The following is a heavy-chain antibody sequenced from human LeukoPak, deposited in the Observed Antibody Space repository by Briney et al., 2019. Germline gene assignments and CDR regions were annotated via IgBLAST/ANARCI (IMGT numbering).Heavy chain of an antibody. CDR2: TYYRSKWYN. Sequence: SQTLSLTCAISGDSVSSNSAAWNWIRQSPSRGLEWLGRTYYRSKWYNDYAVSVKSRITINPDTSKNQFSLQLNSVTPEDTAVYYCAASTTRITMKVDIWSQGTMVTVSS. CDR3: AASTTRITMKVDI. V-gene: IGHV6-1*01. J-gene: IGHJ3*02. D-gene: IGHD3-22*01. CDR1: GDSVSSNSAA.